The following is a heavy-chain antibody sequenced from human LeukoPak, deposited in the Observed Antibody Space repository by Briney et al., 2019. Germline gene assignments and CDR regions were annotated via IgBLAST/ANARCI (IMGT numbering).Heavy chain of an antibody. CDR3: ARESRLRGTDWFDP. CDR2: VSHSGPT. D-gene: IGHD3-16*01. J-gene: IGHJ5*02. CDR1: GGSISSGDYY. V-gene: IGHV4-31*03. Sequence: PSETLSLTCTVSGGSISSGDYYWTWIRQHPGKGLEWIGYVSHSGPTDIDPSLKSRASISVDTSTSQFSLRLTSVTAADTAKYYCARESRLRGTDWFDPWGQGTLVTVSS.